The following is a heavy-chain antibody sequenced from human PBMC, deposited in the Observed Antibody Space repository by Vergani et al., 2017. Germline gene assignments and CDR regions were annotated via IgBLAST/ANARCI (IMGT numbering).Heavy chain of an antibody. CDR3: GRVADFYGLGSRLLDL. V-gene: IGHV4-4*03. J-gene: IGHJ5*02. CDR1: GDSISNSHW. CDR2: IYHSGST. D-gene: IGHD3-10*01. Sequence: QVQLQESGPGLVKPQGTLSLTCAVSGDSISNSHWWTWVRQPPGKGLEWIGEIYHSGSTKYNPSLKSRVTISLDKSKNEFSLKLNSVTAADTAVYYCGRVADFYGLGSRLLDLWGQGILVTVSS.